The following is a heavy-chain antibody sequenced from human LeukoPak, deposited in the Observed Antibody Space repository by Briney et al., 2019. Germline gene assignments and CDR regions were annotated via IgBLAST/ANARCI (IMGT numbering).Heavy chain of an antibody. Sequence: GGSLRLSCAASGFTFSSYEMNWVRQAPGKGLEWVSYISSSGSTIYYADSVKGRFTISRDNAKNSLYLQMNSLRAEDTAVYYCARDHGFGELLSDYYYYYGMDVWGKGTTVTVSS. CDR1: GFTFSSYE. J-gene: IGHJ6*04. CDR2: ISSSGSTI. D-gene: IGHD3-10*01. V-gene: IGHV3-48*03. CDR3: ARDHGFGELLSDYYYYYGMDV.